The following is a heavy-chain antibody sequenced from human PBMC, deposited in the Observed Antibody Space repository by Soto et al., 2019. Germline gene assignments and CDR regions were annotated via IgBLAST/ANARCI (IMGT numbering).Heavy chain of an antibody. CDR2: IYWYDDK. J-gene: IGHJ4*02. Sequence: QITLKESGPTLVRPAQTLTLTCDFSGFSLSTYDMGVAWIRQPPGKALEWLALIYWYDDKRYSPSLKDRLAISKDTSSNQVVLTITNMDPGDTATSFCAHAGDYDLLTFDHWGPGTLVTVSS. CDR3: AHAGDYDLLTFDH. D-gene: IGHD4-17*01. V-gene: IGHV2-5*01. CDR1: GFSLSTYDMG.